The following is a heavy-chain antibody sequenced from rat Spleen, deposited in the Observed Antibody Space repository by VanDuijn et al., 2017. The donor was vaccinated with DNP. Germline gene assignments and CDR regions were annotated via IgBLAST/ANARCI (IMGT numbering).Heavy chain of an antibody. CDR2: ISTVGDNA. CDR1: GFTFSKYG. J-gene: IGHJ1*01. D-gene: IGHD5-1*01. Sequence: EVQLVESGGGSVQPGRSMKLSCAASGFTFSKYGMAWVRQAPTKGLEWVASISTVGDNAYYRDSVKGRFTISRDNAKNTLYLQMNSLRSEDTATYYCARGSGTYYWYFDFWGPGTMVTVSS. V-gene: IGHV5S13*01. CDR3: ARGSGTYYWYFDF.